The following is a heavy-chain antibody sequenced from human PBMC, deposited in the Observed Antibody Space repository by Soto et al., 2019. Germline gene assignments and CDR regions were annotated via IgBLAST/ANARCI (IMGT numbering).Heavy chain of an antibody. V-gene: IGHV1-18*01. CDR2: VNAYNGNT. J-gene: IGHJ4*02. D-gene: IGHD6-19*01. CDR1: GYTFTSYG. Sequence: QVQLVQSGAEVKKPGASVKVSCKASGYTFTSYGISWGRQAPGQGLEWMGWVNAYNGNTNYAQKFQGRVTITTDTSTSTAYMALRSLRSDDTAVDYCAREAVSGRTGFDYWGQGALVTVSS. CDR3: AREAVSGRTGFDY.